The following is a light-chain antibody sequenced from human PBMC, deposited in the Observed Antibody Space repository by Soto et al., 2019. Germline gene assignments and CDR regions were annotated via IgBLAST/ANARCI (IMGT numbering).Light chain of an antibody. Sequence: EIVMTQSPATLSVSPGERATLSCRASQSVSSNLAWYQQKPGQAPRLLIYGASTRATGIPARFSGSGSGTEFTLTISSLQSEDFAVYYCQQYNNWLTITFGQGTRLE. CDR2: GAS. CDR1: QSVSSN. V-gene: IGKV3-15*01. CDR3: QQYNNWLTIT. J-gene: IGKJ5*01.